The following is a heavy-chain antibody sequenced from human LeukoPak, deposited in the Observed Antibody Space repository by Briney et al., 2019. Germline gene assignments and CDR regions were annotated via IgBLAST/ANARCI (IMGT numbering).Heavy chain of an antibody. Sequence: GGSLRLSCAASGFTFSSYGMHWVRQAPGKGLEWVAGISYDGRNKDYVDSVKGRFTISRDNSKNTLYLQMNSLRAEDTAVYNCAKDRGYSHGFDYWGQGTLVTVSS. D-gene: IGHD5-18*01. J-gene: IGHJ4*02. CDR2: ISYDGRNK. CDR1: GFTFSSYG. V-gene: IGHV3-30*18. CDR3: AKDRGYSHGFDY.